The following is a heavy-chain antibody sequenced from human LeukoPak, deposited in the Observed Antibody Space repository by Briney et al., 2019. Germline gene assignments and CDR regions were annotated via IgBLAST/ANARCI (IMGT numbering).Heavy chain of an antibody. V-gene: IGHV3-53*01. CDR1: GFTVSSNY. CDR2: IYSGGST. D-gene: IGHD6-6*01. Sequence: GGSLRLSCAASGFTVSSNYMSWVRQAPGKGLEWVSVIYSGGSTYYADSVKGRFTISRDNSKNTLFLQMNSLRAEDTAVYYCAMEAGGIAARYWGQGTLVTVSS. J-gene: IGHJ4*02. CDR3: AMEAGGIAARY.